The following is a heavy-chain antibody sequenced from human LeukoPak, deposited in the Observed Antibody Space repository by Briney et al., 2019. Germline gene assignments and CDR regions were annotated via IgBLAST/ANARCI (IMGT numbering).Heavy chain of an antibody. CDR2: ISSSSSYI. D-gene: IGHD3-10*01. CDR1: RFTFSSYS. V-gene: IGHV3-21*01. J-gene: IGHJ4*02. Sequence: GGSLRLSCAASRFTFSSYSMNWVRQAPGKGLEWVSSISSSSSYIYYADSVKGRFTISRDNAKNSLYLQMNSLRAEDTAVYYCARDSSMLRGPLVIYYFDLWGQGTLVTVSS. CDR3: ARDSSMLRGPLVIYYFDL.